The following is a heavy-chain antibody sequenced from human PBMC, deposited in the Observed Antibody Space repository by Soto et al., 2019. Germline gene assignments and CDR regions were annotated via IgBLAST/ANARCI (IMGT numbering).Heavy chain of an antibody. CDR3: ARGRGIAVAGDFDY. CDR2: ITAYNGNT. D-gene: IGHD6-19*01. CDR1: GYTFTSYG. V-gene: IGHV1-18*04. J-gene: IGHJ4*02. Sequence: ASVKVSCKASGYTFTSYGISWVRQAPGQGLEWMGWITAYNGNTNYAQKLQGRVTMTTDTSTSTAYMELGSLRSDDTAVYSFARGRGIAVAGDFDYWGQGTLVTVCS.